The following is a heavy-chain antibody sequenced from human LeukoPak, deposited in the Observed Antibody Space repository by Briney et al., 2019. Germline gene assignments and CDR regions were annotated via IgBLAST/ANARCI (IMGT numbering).Heavy chain of an antibody. J-gene: IGHJ4*02. CDR2: ISGNGGRT. V-gene: IGHV3-23*01. CDR3: ARGDDSGYYDYFDY. CDR1: GFTFSNYA. Sequence: GGSLRLSCAVSGFTFSNYAMAWVRQAPGKGLEWVSAISGNGGRTYSADSVQGRFTISRDFSKNTVFLHMNSLRAEDTAMYYCARGDDSGYYDYFDYWGQGALVTVSS. D-gene: IGHD3-22*01.